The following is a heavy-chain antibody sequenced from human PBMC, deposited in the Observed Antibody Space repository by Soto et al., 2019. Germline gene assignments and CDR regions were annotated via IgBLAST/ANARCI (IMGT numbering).Heavy chain of an antibody. CDR3: ARDRGRPDLRDTHYYASSDLDYGMDV. CDR2: INQDGSEK. CDR1: GFTFSSYW. J-gene: IGHJ6*02. V-gene: IGHV3-7*01. D-gene: IGHD3-22*01. Sequence: EVRLVESGGGLVQPGGSLTLSCAASGFTFSSYWMTWVRQAPGKGLEWVANINQDGSEKYYMDSMKGRFTISRDNAKNSLLLQLSGLRAEDTAVYYCARDRGRPDLRDTHYYASSDLDYGMDVWGQGTTVTVSS.